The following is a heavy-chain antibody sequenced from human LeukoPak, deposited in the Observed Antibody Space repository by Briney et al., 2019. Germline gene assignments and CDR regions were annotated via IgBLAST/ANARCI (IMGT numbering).Heavy chain of an antibody. Sequence: GGSLKLSCAASGFTFSSYSMNWVRQAPGKGLEWVSSISSSSSYIYYADSVKGRFTISRDNAKNTLYLQMNSLRAEDTAVYYCAKEYYDFWSGYPHDYWGQGTLVTVSS. V-gene: IGHV3-21*04. J-gene: IGHJ4*02. CDR1: GFTFSSYS. CDR3: AKEYYDFWSGYPHDY. CDR2: ISSSSSYI. D-gene: IGHD3-3*01.